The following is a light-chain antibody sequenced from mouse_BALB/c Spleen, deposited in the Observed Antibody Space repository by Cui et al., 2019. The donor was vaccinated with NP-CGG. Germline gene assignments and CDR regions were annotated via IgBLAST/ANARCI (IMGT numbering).Light chain of an antibody. J-gene: IGLJ1*01. CDR1: TGAVTTSNY. Sequence: QAVVTQEPALTTSPGATVTLTCRPSTGAVTTSNYANWVQEKPDHLFTGLIGGTNNRAPGVPARFSGSLIGDKAALTITGAQTEDEAIYFCALWYSNHWVFGGGTKLTVL. CDR3: ALWYSNHWV. V-gene: IGLV1*01. CDR2: GTN.